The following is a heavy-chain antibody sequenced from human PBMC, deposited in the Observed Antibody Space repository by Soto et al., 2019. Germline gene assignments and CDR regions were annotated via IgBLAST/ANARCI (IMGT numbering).Heavy chain of an antibody. J-gene: IGHJ6*03. CDR1: GGYFSGYY. CDR3: ARGIAAAAEGGRVYYYYYMDV. CDR2: TNPGGST. V-gene: IGHV4-34*01. D-gene: IGHD6-13*01. Sequence: SETLSLTCAVYGGYFSGYYWSWIRKPPGKGLEWIGETNPGGSTNYNPSLKSRVTISVDTSKNQFSLKLSSVTAADTAVYYCARGIAAAAEGGRVYYYYYMDVWGKGTTVTVSS.